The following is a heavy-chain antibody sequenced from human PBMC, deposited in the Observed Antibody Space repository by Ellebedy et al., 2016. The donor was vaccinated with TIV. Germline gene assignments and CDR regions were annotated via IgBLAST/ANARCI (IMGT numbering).Heavy chain of an antibody. CDR2: IYPGDSDT. Sequence: GESLKISXKGSGYNFNRYWIAWVRQLPGKGPECMGLIYPGDSDTTYCPPFQGQVTISVDTSISTAYVEWSSLQASDTATYYCARHEAPATLSSFYGLDVWGQGTTVSVSS. V-gene: IGHV5-51*01. D-gene: IGHD2-2*01. J-gene: IGHJ6*02. CDR3: ARHEAPATLSSFYGLDV. CDR1: GYNFNRYW.